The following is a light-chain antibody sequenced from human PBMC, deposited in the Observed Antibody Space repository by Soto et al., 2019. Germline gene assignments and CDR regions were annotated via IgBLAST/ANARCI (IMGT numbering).Light chain of an antibody. Sequence: EIVLTQSPGTLSLSPGERATLSCRASQSVSSSYLAWYQQKPGQAPRLLIYGASSRATGIPDRFSGSGSGTDFTLTISRPEPEDFAVYYCQQYHTFGQGTKLEIK. CDR2: GAS. CDR1: QSVSSSY. V-gene: IGKV3-20*01. CDR3: QQYHT. J-gene: IGKJ2*01.